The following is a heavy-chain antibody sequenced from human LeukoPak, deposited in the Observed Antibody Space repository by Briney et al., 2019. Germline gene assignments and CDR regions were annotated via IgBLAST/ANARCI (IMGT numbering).Heavy chain of an antibody. CDR2: IYYSGST. V-gene: IGHV4-59*01. CDR1: GGSISSYY. D-gene: IGHD5-12*01. CDR3: ARYSGYDYRRRYFDP. Sequence: NPSETLSLTCTVSGGSISSYYWSWIRQPPGKGLEWIGYIYYSGSTNYNPSLKSRVTISVDTSKNQFSLKLSSVTAADTAVYYCARYSGYDYRRRYFDPWGQGTLVTVSS. J-gene: IGHJ4*02.